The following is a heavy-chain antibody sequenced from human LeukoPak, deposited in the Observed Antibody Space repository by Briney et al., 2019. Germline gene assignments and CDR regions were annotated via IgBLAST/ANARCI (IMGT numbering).Heavy chain of an antibody. CDR3: AREHRLSGLSGLD. D-gene: IGHD6-19*01. V-gene: IGHV3-48*04. CDR1: GFTFSSYG. J-gene: IGHJ4*02. CDR2: ISASGNTI. Sequence: QPGRSLRLSRAASGFTFSSYGMHWVRQAPGKGLQWISFISASGNTIYYADSVKGRFTISRDNTKNSLYLQMNSLRAEDTAIYYCAREHRLSGLSGLDWGQGTLVTVSS.